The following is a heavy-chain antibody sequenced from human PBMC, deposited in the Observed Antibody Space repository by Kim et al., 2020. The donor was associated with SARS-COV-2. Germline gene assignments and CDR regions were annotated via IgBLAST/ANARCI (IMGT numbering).Heavy chain of an antibody. J-gene: IGHJ6*02. CDR2: IKSKTDGGTT. CDR1: GFTFSNAW. D-gene: IGHD3-10*01. V-gene: IGHV3-15*01. Sequence: GGSLRLSCAASGFTFSNAWMSWVRQAPGKGLEWVGRIKSKTDGGTTDYAAPVKGRFTISRDDSKNTLYLQMNSLKTEDTAVYYCTTDWWLLTELLWFSATDGMDVWGQGTTVTVSS. CDR3: TTDWWLLTELLWFSATDGMDV.